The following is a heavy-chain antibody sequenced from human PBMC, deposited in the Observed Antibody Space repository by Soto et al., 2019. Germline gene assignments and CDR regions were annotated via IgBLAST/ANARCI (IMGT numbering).Heavy chain of an antibody. Sequence: QVQLQVSGPGLVEPSQTLSLTCTVSGASVSSGDYYWTWIRQPPGKDLEWIGYIYSSGNTNYNPSLKSRVTMSKDTSKYQFSLKLSSVTAADTAVYYCARRVTGGGERFDPWGLGTLVTVSS. D-gene: IGHD7-27*01. CDR3: ARRVTGGGERFDP. CDR1: GASVSSGDYY. V-gene: IGHV4-30-4*01. J-gene: IGHJ5*02. CDR2: IYSSGNT.